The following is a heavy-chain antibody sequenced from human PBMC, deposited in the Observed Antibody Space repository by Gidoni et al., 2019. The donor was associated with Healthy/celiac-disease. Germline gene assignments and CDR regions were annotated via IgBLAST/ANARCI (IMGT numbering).Heavy chain of an antibody. CDR1: GGSFSGYY. CDR3: ARGYSAGGYSSSCRYCYYYGMDV. Sequence: QVQLQQWGAGLLKPSETLSLTCAVYGGSFSGYYWSWIRQPPGKGLEWIGEINHSGSTNYNPSLKSRVTISVDTSKNQFSLKLSSVTAADTAVYYCARGYSAGGYSSSCRYCYYYGMDVWGQGTTVTVSS. J-gene: IGHJ6*02. CDR2: INHSGST. D-gene: IGHD6-13*01. V-gene: IGHV4-34*01.